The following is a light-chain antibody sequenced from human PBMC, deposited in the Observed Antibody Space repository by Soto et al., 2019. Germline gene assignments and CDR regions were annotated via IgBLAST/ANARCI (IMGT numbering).Light chain of an antibody. CDR3: TAFSDSRVYL. V-gene: IGLV2-14*01. J-gene: IGLJ1*01. CDR2: GVH. Sequence: QSALTQPVSVSGSPGQSITISCTGNSNDIGSYDYVCWYQQHPGQVPRLLIHGVHNRSPGMSSRFSGSKSGITASLTISGLQAEDEADYYCTAFSDSRVYLFGPGTKLTVL. CDR1: SNDIGSYDY.